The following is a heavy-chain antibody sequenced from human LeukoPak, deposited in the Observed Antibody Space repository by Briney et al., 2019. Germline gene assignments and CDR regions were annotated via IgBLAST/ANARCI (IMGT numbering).Heavy chain of an antibody. V-gene: IGHV3-21*01. D-gene: IGHD4-23*01. CDR2: ISSSSSYI. J-gene: IGHJ4*02. CDR3: ARDGTETTVLTPHY. Sequence: NPGGSLRLSCAASGFTFSSYGMHWVRQAPGKELEWVSSISSSSSYIYYADSVKGRFTISRDNAKNSLYLQMNSLRAEDTAVYYCARDGTETTVLTPHYWGQGALVTVSS. CDR1: GFTFSSYG.